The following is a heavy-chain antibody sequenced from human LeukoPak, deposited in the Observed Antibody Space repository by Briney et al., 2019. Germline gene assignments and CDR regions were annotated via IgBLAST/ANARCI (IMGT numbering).Heavy chain of an antibody. CDR2: ISYDGSNK. J-gene: IGHJ4*02. CDR1: GFTFSSYG. D-gene: IGHD2-2*01. Sequence: GGSLRLSCAASGFTFSSYGMHWVRQAPGKGLEWXXXISYDGSNKYYAXXVKGRFTISRDNSKNTLYLQMNSLRAEDTAVYYCAKTLLGLVVPAAAIDYWGQGTLVTVSS. V-gene: IGHV3-30*18. CDR3: AKTLLGLVVPAAAIDY.